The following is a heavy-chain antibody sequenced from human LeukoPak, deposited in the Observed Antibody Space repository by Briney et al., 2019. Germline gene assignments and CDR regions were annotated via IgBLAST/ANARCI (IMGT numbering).Heavy chain of an antibody. V-gene: IGHV4-34*01. D-gene: IGHD3-22*01. CDR1: NGFDNYY. J-gene: IGHJ4*02. CDR2: ITYKGSP. CDR3: ARRGDSSGYHKIFDY. Sequence: SETLSLTCAIYNGFDNYYLAFVRQPPGKGLEWIGEITYKGSPIYNPSLKSRVTISIDTSKNQFYLRLSSLTAADTAVYYCARRGDSSGYHKIFDYWGPGTLVTVSS.